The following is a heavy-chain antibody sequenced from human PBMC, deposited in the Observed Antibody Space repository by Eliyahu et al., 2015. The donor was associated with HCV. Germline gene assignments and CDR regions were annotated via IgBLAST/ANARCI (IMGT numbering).Heavy chain of an antibody. CDR3: ARDPYYYDSSGYYPYWYFDL. CDR1: GGSISSGSYY. J-gene: IGHJ2*01. CDR2: IYTSGST. V-gene: IGHV4-61*02. D-gene: IGHD3-22*01. Sequence: QVQLQESGPGLVKPSQTLSLTCTVSGGSISSGSYYWSWIRQPAGKGLEWIGRIYTSGSTNYNPSLKSRVTISVDTSKNQFSLKLSSVTAADTAVYYCARDPYYYDSSGYYPYWYFDLWGRGTLVTVSS.